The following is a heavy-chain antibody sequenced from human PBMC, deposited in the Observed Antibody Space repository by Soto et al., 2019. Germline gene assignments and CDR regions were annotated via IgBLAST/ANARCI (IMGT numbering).Heavy chain of an antibody. CDR3: ATTLAAVNWFDP. V-gene: IGHV4-39*01. CDR2: IYYSGST. D-gene: IGHD6-13*01. CDR1: GGSISSSSYY. Sequence: QLQLQESGPGLVKPSETLSLTCTVSGGSISSSSYYWGWIRQPPGKGLEWIGSIYYSGSTYYNPSLKSRVTISVDTSKNQFSLKLSSVTAADTAVYYCATTLAAVNWFDPWGQGTLVTVSS. J-gene: IGHJ5*02.